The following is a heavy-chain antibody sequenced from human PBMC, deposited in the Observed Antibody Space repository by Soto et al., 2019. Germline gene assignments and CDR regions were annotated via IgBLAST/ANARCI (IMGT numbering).Heavy chain of an antibody. Sequence: GASVKVSCKTSGYTFTSFYIHWVRQAPGQGLEWMGNINPSGDGTVYAPKFQGRVSMTKDTSTSTVYMELSSLRSEDTAVYYCARDRRGPGVRVSSSWTIFDYWGQGTLVTVSS. CDR1: GYTFTSFY. J-gene: IGHJ4*02. V-gene: IGHV1-46*01. D-gene: IGHD6-13*01. CDR3: ARDRRGPGVRVSSSWTIFDY. CDR2: INPSGDGT.